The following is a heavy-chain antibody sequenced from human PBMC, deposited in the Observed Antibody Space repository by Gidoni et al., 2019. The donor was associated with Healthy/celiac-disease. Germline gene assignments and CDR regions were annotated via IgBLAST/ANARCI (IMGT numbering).Heavy chain of an antibody. CDR3: ARQSYNNWFDP. Sequence: QLQLQESGPGLVKPSDTLSLTCTFSCGSITSSSYYWGWIRQPPGKGLEWIGSIYYSGSTYYNPSLKSRVTISVDTSKNQFSLKLSSVTAADTAVYYCARQSYNNWFDPWGQGTLVTVSS. D-gene: IGHD3-10*01. J-gene: IGHJ5*02. CDR2: IYYSGST. CDR1: CGSITSSSYY. V-gene: IGHV4-39*01.